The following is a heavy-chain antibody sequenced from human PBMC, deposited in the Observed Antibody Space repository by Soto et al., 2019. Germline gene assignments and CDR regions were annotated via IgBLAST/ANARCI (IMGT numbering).Heavy chain of an antibody. CDR3: ARAQYGIFDY. V-gene: IGHV3-7*01. CDR2: INQDGSDK. CDR1: GFTFSTYW. Sequence: EAQLVESGGGLVQPGGSLRLSCAASGFTFSTYWMSWVRQAPGKGLEWVANINQDGSDKYYVDSVKGRFTISRDNAKNSLYLQMNSLRAEDTAVYYCARAQYGIFDYWGQGTLVTVSS. D-gene: IGHD1-26*01. J-gene: IGHJ4*02.